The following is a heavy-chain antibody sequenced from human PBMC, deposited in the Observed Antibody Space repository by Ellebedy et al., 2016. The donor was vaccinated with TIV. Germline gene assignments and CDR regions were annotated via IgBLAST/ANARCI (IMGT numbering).Heavy chain of an antibody. CDR2: ISAYNGDT. J-gene: IGHJ4*01. D-gene: IGHD2-21*01. CDR1: GYTFTDYG. Sequence: AASVKVSCKASGYTFTDYGISWVRQAPGHGLQWTGWISAYNGDTNYGQTLQGRVSMTTDTSTSTVYMELRSLRSDDTAVYYCARGDVASPVPHYWGQGTLVTVPS. V-gene: IGHV1-18*01. CDR3: ARGDVASPVPHY.